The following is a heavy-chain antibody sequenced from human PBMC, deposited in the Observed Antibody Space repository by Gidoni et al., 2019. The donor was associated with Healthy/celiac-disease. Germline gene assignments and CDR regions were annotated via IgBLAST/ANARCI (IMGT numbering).Heavy chain of an antibody. V-gene: IGHV4-39*01. CDR2: IYYRGST. D-gene: IGHD2-15*01. CDR3: ASIIEGYCSGGSCYYYYYMDV. Sequence: QLQLQESGPGLVKPSETLSLTCTVSGGASSSRRYYGGWSRQPPGKGLVWSGSIYYRGSTYCHPSLKSRVTISVDTSKNQFSLKLSSVTAADTAVYYCASIIEGYCSGGSCYYYYYMDVWGKGTTVTVSS. J-gene: IGHJ6*03. CDR1: GGASSSRRYY.